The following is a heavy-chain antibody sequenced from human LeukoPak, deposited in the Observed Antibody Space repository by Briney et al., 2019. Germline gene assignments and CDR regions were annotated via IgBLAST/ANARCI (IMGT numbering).Heavy chain of an antibody. CDR1: GFTFSSYG. CDR2: IGGRDGST. CDR3: AKGHYYGSGSLDY. D-gene: IGHD3-10*01. Sequence: GGSLRLSCAASGFTFSSYGMSWVRQAPGKGLEWVSAIGGRDGSTYYADSVKGRFTISRDNSKSTLYVQMNSLRAEDTAVYYCAKGHYYGSGSLDYWGQGTLVTVSS. V-gene: IGHV3-23*01. J-gene: IGHJ4*02.